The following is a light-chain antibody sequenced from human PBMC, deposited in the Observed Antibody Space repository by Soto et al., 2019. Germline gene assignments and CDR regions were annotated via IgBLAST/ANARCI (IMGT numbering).Light chain of an antibody. V-gene: IGLV2-14*01. CDR1: RNDVGLYNY. Sequence: QSVLTQPASVSASPGQSITISCTGTRNDVGLYNYVSWYQHHPGNAPKLIIYGVSDRPSGVSNRFSGSKSGNTASLTISGLQAEDEADYYCSSYTTTTLEVFGTGTKVTV. CDR2: GVS. J-gene: IGLJ1*01. CDR3: SSYTTTTLEV.